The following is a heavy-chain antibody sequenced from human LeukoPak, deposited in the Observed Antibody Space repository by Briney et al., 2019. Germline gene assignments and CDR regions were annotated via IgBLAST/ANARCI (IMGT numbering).Heavy chain of an antibody. CDR1: GFTFSSYA. J-gene: IGHJ1*01. CDR3: AKDPQWLLTPEYFQH. D-gene: IGHD6-19*01. CDR2: ISGSGGST. Sequence: GGSLRLSCAASGFTFSSYAMSWVRQAPGKGLEWVSAISGSGGSTYYADSVKGRFTISRDNSKNTLYLQMNSLRAEDTAVYYCAKDPQWLLTPEYFQHWGQGTLVTVSS. V-gene: IGHV3-23*01.